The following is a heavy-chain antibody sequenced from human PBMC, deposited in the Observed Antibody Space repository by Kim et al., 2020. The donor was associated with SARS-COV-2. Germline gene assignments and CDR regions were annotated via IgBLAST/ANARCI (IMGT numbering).Heavy chain of an antibody. J-gene: IGHJ6*02. V-gene: IGHV4-34*01. CDR3: ARVCPKSSTLFVNYYYYGMDV. Sequence: SETLSLTCAVYGGSFSGYYWSWIRQPPGKGLEWIGEINHSGSTNYNPSLKSRVTISVDTSKNQFSLKLSSVTAADTAVYYCARVCPKSSTLFVNYYYYGMDVWGQGTTVTVSS. D-gene: IGHD6-13*01. CDR2: INHSGST. CDR1: GGSFSGYY.